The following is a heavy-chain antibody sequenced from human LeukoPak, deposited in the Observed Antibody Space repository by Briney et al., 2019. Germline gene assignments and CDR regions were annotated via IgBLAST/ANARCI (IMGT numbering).Heavy chain of an antibody. V-gene: IGHV3-21*01. Sequence: PGRSLRLSCAASGFTFSSYSMNWVRQAPGKGLEWVSSISSSSSYIYYADSVKGRFTISRDNAKNSLYLQMNSLRAEDTAVYYCARYIAVAADAFDYWGQGTLVTVSS. D-gene: IGHD6-19*01. CDR1: GFTFSSYS. CDR2: ISSSSSYI. J-gene: IGHJ4*02. CDR3: ARYIAVAADAFDY.